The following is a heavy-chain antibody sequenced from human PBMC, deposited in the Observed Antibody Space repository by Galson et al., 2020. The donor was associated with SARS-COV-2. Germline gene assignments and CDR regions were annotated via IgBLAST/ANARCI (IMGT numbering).Heavy chain of an antibody. J-gene: IGHJ6*02. D-gene: IGHD6-6*01. CDR3: AKDREAAQLLGGGLRDYYYCYGMDV. CDR2: IWYDGSNK. V-gene: IGHV3-33*06. CDR1: RFTFSNYG. Sequence: SCAASRFTFSNYGMHWVRPAPGKGLEWVAVIWYDGSNKYYADSVKGRFTISRDNSKNTLYLQMNSLRAEDTAVYYCAKDREAAQLLGGGLRDYYYCYGMDVWGQGTTVTVSS.